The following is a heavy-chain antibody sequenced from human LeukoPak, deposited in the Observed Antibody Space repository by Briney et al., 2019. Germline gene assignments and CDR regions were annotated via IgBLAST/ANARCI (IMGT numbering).Heavy chain of an antibody. CDR3: ARFRGVETSSLLDF. Sequence: SETLSLTCTVSGDSISTYNYYWGWIRPPPGKGLEWFGIIHFSGTTYYNPSLQSRVSISVDTSQNQFSLRLTSVTAADTAVYYCARFRGVETSSLLDFWGQGTLVTVSS. V-gene: IGHV4-39*01. J-gene: IGHJ4*02. D-gene: IGHD3-10*01. CDR2: IHFSGTT. CDR1: GDSISTYNYY.